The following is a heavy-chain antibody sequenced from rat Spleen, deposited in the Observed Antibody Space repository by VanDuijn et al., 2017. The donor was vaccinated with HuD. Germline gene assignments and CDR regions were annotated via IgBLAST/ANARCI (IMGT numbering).Heavy chain of an antibody. CDR2: IWGDGST. Sequence: QVQLKESGPGLVQPSQTLSLICTVSGFSLISNSVHWVRQPPGKGLEWMGGIWGDGSTNYNSALKSRLSINRDTSKSQVFLKMNSLQTEDTATYYCARHLDSGGYFDYWGQGVMVTVSS. CDR3: ARHLDSGGYFDY. CDR1: GFSLISNS. D-gene: IGHD1-11*01. J-gene: IGHJ2*01. V-gene: IGHV2-1*01.